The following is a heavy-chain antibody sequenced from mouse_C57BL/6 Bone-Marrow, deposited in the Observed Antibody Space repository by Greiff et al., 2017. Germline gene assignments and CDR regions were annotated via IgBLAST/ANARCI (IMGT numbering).Heavy chain of an antibody. CDR3: AKNYYYYGSSSYYYAMDY. D-gene: IGHD1-1*01. J-gene: IGHJ4*01. CDR2: IWRGGST. CDR1: GFSLTSYG. Sequence: VQLQQSGPGLVQPSQSLSITCTVSGFSLTSYGVHWVRQSPGKGLEWLGVIWRGGSTDYNAAFMSRLSLTKDNSKSQVFFKMNSLQADDTAIYYCAKNYYYYGSSSYYYAMDYWGQGTSVTVSS. V-gene: IGHV2-5*01.